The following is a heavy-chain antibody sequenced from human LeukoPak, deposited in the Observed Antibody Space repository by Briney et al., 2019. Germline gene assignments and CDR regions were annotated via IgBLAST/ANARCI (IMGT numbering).Heavy chain of an antibody. D-gene: IGHD5-18*01. CDR2: IKQDGSEK. Sequence: PGGSLRLSCAASGFTFGSYWMSWVRQAPGKGLEWVANIKQDGSEKYYVDSVKGRFTISRDNAKNSLYLQMNSLRAEDTAVYYCARVVGIQLWSYYFDYWGQGTLVTVSS. V-gene: IGHV3-7*01. J-gene: IGHJ4*02. CDR1: GFTFGSYW. CDR3: ARVVGIQLWSYYFDY.